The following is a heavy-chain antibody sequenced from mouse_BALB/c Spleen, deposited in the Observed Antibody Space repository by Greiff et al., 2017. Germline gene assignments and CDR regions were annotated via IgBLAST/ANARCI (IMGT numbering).Heavy chain of an antibody. CDR2: INPGSGGT. J-gene: IGHJ2*01. CDR3: ARSRYGNYGVY. CDR1: GYAFTNYL. D-gene: IGHD2-10*02. V-gene: IGHV1-54*01. Sequence: QVQLQQSGAELVRPGTSVKVSCKASGYAFTNYLIEWVKQRPGQGLEWIGVINPGSGGTNYNEKFKGKATLTADKSSSTAYMQLSSLTSDDSAVYFCARSRYGNYGVYWGQGTTLTVSS.